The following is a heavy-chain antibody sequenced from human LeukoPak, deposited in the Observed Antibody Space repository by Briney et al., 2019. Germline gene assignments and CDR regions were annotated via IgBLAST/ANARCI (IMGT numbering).Heavy chain of an antibody. V-gene: IGHV4-59*01. CDR3: ARESPNYYFDY. CDR1: GGSISSYY. CDR2: IYYSGTT. Sequence: SETLSLTCTVSGGSISSYYWSWIRQPPGKGLGWIGYIYYSGTTNYNPSLKSRLTISVDTSKNQFSLKLSSVTAADTAVYYCARESPNYYFDYWGQGTLVTVSS. D-gene: IGHD5-24*01. J-gene: IGHJ4*02.